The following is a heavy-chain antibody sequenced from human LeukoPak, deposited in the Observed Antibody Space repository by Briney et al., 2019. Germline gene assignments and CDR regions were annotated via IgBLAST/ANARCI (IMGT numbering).Heavy chain of an antibody. V-gene: IGHV1-69*13. D-gene: IGHD3-22*01. CDR2: IIPIFGTA. CDR3: ARNSHYYDSSGYPALDY. Sequence: ASVKVSCKASGGTFSSYAISWVRQAPGQGLEWMGGIIPIFGTANYAQKFQGRVTITADESTSTAYMELSSLRSEDTAVYYCARNSHYYDSSGYPALDYWGQGTLVTVSS. CDR1: GGTFSSYA. J-gene: IGHJ4*02.